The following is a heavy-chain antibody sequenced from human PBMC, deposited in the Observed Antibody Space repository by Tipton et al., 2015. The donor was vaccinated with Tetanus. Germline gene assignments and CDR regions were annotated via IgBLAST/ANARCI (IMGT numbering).Heavy chain of an antibody. CDR3: ARGRIQLWLGDAFDI. CDR2: INSDGSST. V-gene: IGHV3-74*01. Sequence: SLRLSCAASGFTFSSYWMHWVRQAPGKGLVWVSRINSDGSSTSYADSVKGRFTVSRDNAKNTLYLQMNSLRAEDTAVYYCARGRIQLWLGDAFDIWGQGTMVTVSS. D-gene: IGHD5-18*01. CDR1: GFTFSSYW. J-gene: IGHJ3*02.